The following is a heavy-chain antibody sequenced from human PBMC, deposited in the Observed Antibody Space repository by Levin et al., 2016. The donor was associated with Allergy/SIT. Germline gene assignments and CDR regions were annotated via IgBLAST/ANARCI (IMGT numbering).Heavy chain of an antibody. Sequence: SETLSLTCTVSGGSISSSSYYWGWIRQPPGKGLEWIGSIYYSGSTYYNPSLRSRVTISVDTSKNQFSLKLTSVTAADTAVYYCARIRERYYYDSSGYYPTFFDYWGQGILVTVSS. CDR1: GGSISSSSYY. CDR2: IYYSGST. D-gene: IGHD3-22*01. CDR3: ARIRERYYYDSSGYYPTFFDY. V-gene: IGHV4-39*01. J-gene: IGHJ4*02.